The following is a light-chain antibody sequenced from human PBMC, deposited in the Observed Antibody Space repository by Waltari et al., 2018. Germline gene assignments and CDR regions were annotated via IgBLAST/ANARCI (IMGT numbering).Light chain of an antibody. CDR3: QQSYSIPPT. CDR2: SAS. V-gene: IGKV1-39*01. Sequence: DIQMTQSPSSLSAFVGDTVTITCRASQTISNFLSWYQQKPGEAPKLLIYSASNLQSGVPSRFSGSGAGSDFTLTISSLQLEDFAAYYCQQSYSIPPTCGQGTKVEIK. CDR1: QTISNF. J-gene: IGKJ1*01.